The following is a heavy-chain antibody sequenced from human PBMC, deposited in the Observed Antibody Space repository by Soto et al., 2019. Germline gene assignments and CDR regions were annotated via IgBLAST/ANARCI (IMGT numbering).Heavy chain of an antibody. CDR2: TNTDGSST. J-gene: IGHJ4*02. Sequence: EVQLVESGGGLVQPGGSLRLSCAVSGFTFSSFWMHWVRQAPGEGLVWVSRTNTDGSSTSYADSVKGRFTISRDNAKKTLYLQMNSLSVEDTAMYYCAKRGVATFGLSYWGQGTLVTVSS. CDR1: GFTFSSFW. V-gene: IGHV3-74*01. CDR3: AKRGVATFGLSY. D-gene: IGHD3-10*01.